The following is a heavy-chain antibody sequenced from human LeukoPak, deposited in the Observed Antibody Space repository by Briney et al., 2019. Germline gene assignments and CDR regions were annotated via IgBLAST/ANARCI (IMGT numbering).Heavy chain of an antibody. Sequence: SVKVSCKASGGTFSSYAISWVRQAPGQGLEWMGGIIPIFGTANYAQKFQGRVTITADESTSTAYMELSSLRSEDTAVYYCAREPRHVVPAAEAFDIWGQGTMVTVSS. D-gene: IGHD2-2*01. J-gene: IGHJ3*02. CDR3: AREPRHVVPAAEAFDI. CDR1: GGTFSSYA. V-gene: IGHV1-69*13. CDR2: IIPIFGTA.